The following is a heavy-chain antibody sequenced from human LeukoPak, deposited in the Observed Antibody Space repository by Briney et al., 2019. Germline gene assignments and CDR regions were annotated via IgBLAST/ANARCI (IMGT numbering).Heavy chain of an antibody. CDR1: GFTFSSSAM. CDR3: ARGGSSSWNDAFDI. CDR2: IYHSGST. D-gene: IGHD6-13*01. J-gene: IGHJ3*02. Sequence: PGGSLRLSCAASGFTFSSSAMSWVRQPPGKGLECIGEIYHSGSTNYNPSLKSRVTISVDKPKNQFSLKLSSVTAADTAVYYCARGGSSSWNDAFDIWGQGTMVTVSS. V-gene: IGHV4-4*02.